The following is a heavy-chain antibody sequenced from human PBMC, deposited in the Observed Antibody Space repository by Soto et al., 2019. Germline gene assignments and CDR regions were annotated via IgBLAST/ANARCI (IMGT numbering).Heavy chain of an antibody. Sequence: QVQLVQSGAEVKKPGASVKVSCKATGYSFTAFGLIWVRQAPGQGLEWMGWISGYNGDTNYAQNHQGRVTMTTDTSTSTVSMELRSLKSDDTAVYYCARAEAYRSSWYAMDVWGQGTTVIVS. CDR3: ARAEAYRSSWYAMDV. V-gene: IGHV1-18*01. CDR2: ISGYNGDT. J-gene: IGHJ6*02. CDR1: GYSFTAFG. D-gene: IGHD6-13*01.